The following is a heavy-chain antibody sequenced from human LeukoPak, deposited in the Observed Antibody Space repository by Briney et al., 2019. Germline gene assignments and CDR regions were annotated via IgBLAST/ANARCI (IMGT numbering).Heavy chain of an antibody. CDR1: GFTFSGYA. V-gene: IGHV3-48*04. CDR2: ISSSGSTI. J-gene: IGHJ4*02. D-gene: IGHD1-14*01. Sequence: QPGGSLRLSCAASGFTFSGYAMSWVRQAPGKGLEWVSYISSSGSTIYYADSVKGRFTISRDNAKNLLYLQMNSLRAEDTAVYYCARLKVSPSNWGQGTLVTVSS. CDR3: ARLKVSPSN.